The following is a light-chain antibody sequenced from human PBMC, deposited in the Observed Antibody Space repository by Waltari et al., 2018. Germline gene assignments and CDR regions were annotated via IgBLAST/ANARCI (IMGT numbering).Light chain of an antibody. V-gene: IGKV3-20*01. J-gene: IGKJ1*01. CDR2: DAS. CDR3: QQYGSLPWT. Sequence: ENVLTQSPGTLSLSPGGRATFSCRASESLSVDYLAWYQQKPGPAPRLLIYDASTRATGVPDRFSGSGSGTDFTLTISRLEPEDFAVYYCQQYGSLPWTFGQGTKVDIK. CDR1: ESLSVDY.